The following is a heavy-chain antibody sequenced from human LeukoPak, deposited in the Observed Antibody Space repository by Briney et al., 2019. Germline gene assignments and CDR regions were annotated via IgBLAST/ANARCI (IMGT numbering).Heavy chain of an antibody. V-gene: IGHV3-53*04. J-gene: IGHJ4*02. CDR1: GFTFRSYA. CDR2: IYRGGST. CDR3: ARESGLLGDY. Sequence: GGSLRLSCAASGFTFRSYAMNWVRQAPGKGLEWVSVIYRGGSTYYADSVKGRFTISRHNSKNTLYLQMNSLRAEDTAMYYCARESGLLGDYWGQGTLVTVSS. D-gene: IGHD3-22*01.